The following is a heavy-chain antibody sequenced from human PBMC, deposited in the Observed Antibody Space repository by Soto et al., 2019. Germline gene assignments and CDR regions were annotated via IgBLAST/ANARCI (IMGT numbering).Heavy chain of an antibody. CDR3: ARNPCGGSGGSCYSGGYYYYYNGMDV. J-gene: IGHJ6*02. D-gene: IGHD2-15*01. V-gene: IGHV4-59*01. CDR1: GGSISSYY. CDR2: IYYSGST. Sequence: QVQLQESGPGLVKPSETLSLTCTVSGGSISSYYWSWIRQPPGKGLEWIGYIYYSGSTNYNPSLKRRVTISVDTSKNPFSLKLSSVAAADTAVYYCARNPCGGSGGSCYSGGYYYYYNGMDVWGQGTTVTVSS.